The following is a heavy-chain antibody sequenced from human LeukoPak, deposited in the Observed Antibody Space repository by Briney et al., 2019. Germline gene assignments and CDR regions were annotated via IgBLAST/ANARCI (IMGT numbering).Heavy chain of an antibody. Sequence: GASVKVSCKASGYTFTGYYMHWVRQAPGQGLEWMGIINPSGGSTSYAQKFQGRVTMTRDTSTSTVYMELSSLGSEDTAVYYCARDALDTEWKPRKTSITMIVAWFDPWGQGTLVTVSS. D-gene: IGHD3-22*01. CDR2: INPSGGST. J-gene: IGHJ5*02. CDR1: GYTFTGYY. CDR3: ARDALDTEWKPRKTSITMIVAWFDP. V-gene: IGHV1-46*01.